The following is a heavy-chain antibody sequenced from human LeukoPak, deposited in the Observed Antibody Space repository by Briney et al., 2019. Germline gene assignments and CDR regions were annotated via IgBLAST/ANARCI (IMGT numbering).Heavy chain of an antibody. CDR2: IYYSGST. Sequence: PSETLSLTCTVSGGSISSYYWSWIRQPPGKGLERIGYIYYSGSTNYNPSLKSRVTISVDTSKNQFSLKLSSVTAADTAVYYCAGGVRLYGSGSYSTASADYWGQGTLVTVSS. V-gene: IGHV4-59*01. J-gene: IGHJ4*02. CDR1: GGSISSYY. CDR3: AGGVRLYGSGSYSTASADY. D-gene: IGHD3-10*01.